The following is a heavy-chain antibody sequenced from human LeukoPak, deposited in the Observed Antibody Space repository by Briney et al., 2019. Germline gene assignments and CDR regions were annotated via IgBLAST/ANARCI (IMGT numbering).Heavy chain of an antibody. Sequence: LRLSCTTSGFSFGDYAMTWFRQAPGKGLERVGFIRSKAYGGTTEYAASVKGRFTISRDDFKSIAYLQMNSLKTDDTAVYYCTRAWFGELFQSEFFDYWGQGTLVTVSS. J-gene: IGHJ4*02. CDR2: IRSKAYGGTT. CDR1: GFSFGDYA. V-gene: IGHV3-49*03. D-gene: IGHD3-10*01. CDR3: TRAWFGELFQSEFFDY.